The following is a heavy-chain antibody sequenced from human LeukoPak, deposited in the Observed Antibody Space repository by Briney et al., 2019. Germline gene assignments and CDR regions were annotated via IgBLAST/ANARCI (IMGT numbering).Heavy chain of an antibody. CDR1: GFTVSSKD. J-gene: IGHJ5*02. D-gene: IGHD3-3*01. CDR2: ISSSSSYI. V-gene: IGHV3-21*01. CDR3: ARQKYDFWSGSYPFDP. Sequence: PGGSLRLSCAASGFTVSSKDMSWVRQAPGKGLEWVSSISSSSSYIYYADSVKGRFTISRDNAKNSLYLQMNSLRAEDTAVYYCARQKYDFWSGSYPFDPWGQGTLVTVSS.